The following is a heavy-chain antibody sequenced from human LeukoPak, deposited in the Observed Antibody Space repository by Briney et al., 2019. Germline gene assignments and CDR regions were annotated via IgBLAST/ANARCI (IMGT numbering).Heavy chain of an antibody. CDR1: GFTFSSYW. Sequence: PGGSLRLSCAASGFTFSSYWMSWVRQAPGKGLEWVANMKQDGSEKYYVDSVKGRFTISRDNAKNSLYLQMNSLRAEDTAVYYCARAAFSSDFWSGSYYFDYWGQGTLVTVSS. D-gene: IGHD3-3*01. J-gene: IGHJ4*02. V-gene: IGHV3-7*01. CDR3: ARAAFSSDFWSGSYYFDY. CDR2: MKQDGSEK.